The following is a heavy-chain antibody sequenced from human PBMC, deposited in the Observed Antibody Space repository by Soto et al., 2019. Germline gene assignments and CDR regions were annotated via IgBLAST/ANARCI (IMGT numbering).Heavy chain of an antibody. D-gene: IGHD6-13*01. J-gene: IGHJ4*02. CDR3: ARGLIAAAGTTLDY. CDR2: INHSGST. V-gene: IGHV4-34*01. Sequence: LSLTCAVYGGSFSGYYWSWIRQPPGKGLEWIGEINHSGSTNYNPSLKSRVAISVDTSKNQFSLKLSSVTAADTAVYYCARGLIAAAGTTLDYWGQGTLVTVSS. CDR1: GGSFSGYY.